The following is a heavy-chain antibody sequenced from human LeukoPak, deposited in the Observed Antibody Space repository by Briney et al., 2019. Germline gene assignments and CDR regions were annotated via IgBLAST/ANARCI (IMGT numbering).Heavy chain of an antibody. D-gene: IGHD1-26*01. CDR2: INHSGST. Sequence: SETLSLTCAVYGGSFSGYYWSWIRQPPGKGLEWIGEINHSGSTNYNPSLKSRVTISVDTSKNQFSLKLSSVTAADTAVYYCARGGARTYYYYYGMAVWGKGTTVTVSS. V-gene: IGHV4-34*01. CDR3: ARGGARTYYYYYGMAV. J-gene: IGHJ6*04. CDR1: GGSFSGYY.